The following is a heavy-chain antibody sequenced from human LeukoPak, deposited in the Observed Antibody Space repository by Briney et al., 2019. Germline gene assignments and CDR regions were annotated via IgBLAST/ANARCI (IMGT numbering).Heavy chain of an antibody. Sequence: ASVKVSCKASGYTFTSYGISWVRQAPGQGLEWMGWISAYNGNTNYAQKLQGRVTMTTDTSTSTAYMELRSLGSDDTAVYYCARTLSSGWSYYYYGMDVWGQGTTVTVSS. CDR1: GYTFTSYG. V-gene: IGHV1-18*01. CDR3: ARTLSSGWSYYYYGMDV. J-gene: IGHJ6*02. CDR2: ISAYNGNT. D-gene: IGHD6-19*01.